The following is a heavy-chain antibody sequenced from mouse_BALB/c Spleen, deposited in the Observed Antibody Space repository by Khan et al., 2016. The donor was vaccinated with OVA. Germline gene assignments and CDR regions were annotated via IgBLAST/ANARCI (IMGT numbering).Heavy chain of an antibody. CDR3: ARLAYYYNSEGFAY. CDR1: GFTFSTYG. D-gene: IGHD1-1*01. Sequence: EVELEESGGDLVKPGGSLKLSCAASGFTFSTYGVSWVRQTPDKRLEWVATISSGGHYTYYPDSVKGRFTISRDNAKSTLYLQMSSLKSEDTAIYCCARLAYYYNSEGFAYWGQGTLVTVSA. V-gene: IGHV5-6*01. J-gene: IGHJ3*01. CDR2: ISSGGHYT.